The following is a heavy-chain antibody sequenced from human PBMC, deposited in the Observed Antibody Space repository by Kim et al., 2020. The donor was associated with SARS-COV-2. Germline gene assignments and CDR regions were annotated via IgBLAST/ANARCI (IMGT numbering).Heavy chain of an antibody. CDR1: GGSFSGYY. CDR2: INHSGST. Sequence: SETLSLTCAVYGGSFSGYYWSWIRQPPGKGLEWIGEINHSGSTNYNPSLKSRVTISVDTSKNQFSLKLSSVTAADTAVYYCARAHVLRYFDCWGQGTLVTVSS. J-gene: IGHJ4*02. V-gene: IGHV4-34*01. CDR3: ARAHVLRYFDC. D-gene: IGHD3-9*01.